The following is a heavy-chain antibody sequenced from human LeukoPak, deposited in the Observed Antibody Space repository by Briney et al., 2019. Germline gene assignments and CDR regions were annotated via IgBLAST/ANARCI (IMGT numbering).Heavy chain of an antibody. J-gene: IGHJ4*02. Sequence: GGSLRLSCAASGFTFSSYGMHWVRQAPGKGLEWVANIDQDGSEKYYVDSVKGRFTISRDNAKNSLYLQMNTLRVEDTAVYYCARDRGSQGFDYWGQGTLVTVSS. V-gene: IGHV3-7*01. CDR3: ARDRGSQGFDY. CDR1: GFTFSSYG. CDR2: IDQDGSEK. D-gene: IGHD1-26*01.